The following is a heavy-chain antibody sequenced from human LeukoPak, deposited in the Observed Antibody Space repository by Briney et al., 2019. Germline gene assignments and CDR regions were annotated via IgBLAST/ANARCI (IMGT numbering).Heavy chain of an antibody. CDR1: GYTFPSYD. V-gene: IGHV1-8*01. CDR3: ARGPKWTGSYYYFDY. Sequence: GASVKVSCKTSGYTFPSYDINWVRQATGQGLEWMGWMNPNSGNTGYTQKFQGRVTISRSTSITTAYMELSSLRSEDTAVYYCARGPKWTGSYYYFDYWGQGTLVTVSS. D-gene: IGHD1-26*01. CDR2: MNPNSGNT. J-gene: IGHJ4*02.